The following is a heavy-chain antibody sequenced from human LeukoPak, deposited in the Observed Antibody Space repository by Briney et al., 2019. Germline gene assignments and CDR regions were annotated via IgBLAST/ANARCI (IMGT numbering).Heavy chain of an antibody. CDR1: GGSISSYY. Sequence: PSENLSLTCTVSGGSISSYYWSWIRQPPGKGLEWIGEINHSGSTNYNPSLKSRVTISVDKSKNQFSLKLSSVTAADTAVYYCARGDLKWELPAYYFDYWGQGTLVTVSS. V-gene: IGHV4-59*08. D-gene: IGHD1-26*01. CDR3: ARGDLKWELPAYYFDY. CDR2: INHSGST. J-gene: IGHJ4*02.